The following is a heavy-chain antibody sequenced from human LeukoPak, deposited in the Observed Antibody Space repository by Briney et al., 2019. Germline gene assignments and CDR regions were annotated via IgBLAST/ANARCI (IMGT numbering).Heavy chain of an antibody. CDR3: ARWARYCSSGSCYSRFDP. V-gene: IGHV3-7*01. Sequence: PGGSLRLSCAASGFTFSSYAMSWVRQAPGKGLEWVANMKLDGSEEYYVDSVKGRFTISSDNAKNSLYLQMNSLRVDDTAVYYCARWARYCSSGSCYSRFDPWGQGTLVTVSS. CDR2: MKLDGSEE. D-gene: IGHD2-15*01. CDR1: GFTFSSYA. J-gene: IGHJ5*02.